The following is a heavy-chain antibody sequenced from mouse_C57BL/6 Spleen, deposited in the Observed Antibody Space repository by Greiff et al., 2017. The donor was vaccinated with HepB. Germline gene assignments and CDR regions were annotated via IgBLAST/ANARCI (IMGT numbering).Heavy chain of an antibody. CDR1: GFTFSDYY. V-gene: IGHV5-16*01. CDR2: INYDGSST. J-gene: IGHJ4*01. Sequence: DVKLVESEGGLVQPGSSMKLSCTASGFTFSDYYMAWVRQVPEKGLEWVANINYDGSSTYYLDSLKSRFIISRDNAKNILYLQMSSLKSEDTATYYCARAKGGYAMDYWGQGTSVTVSS. CDR3: ARAKGGYAMDY.